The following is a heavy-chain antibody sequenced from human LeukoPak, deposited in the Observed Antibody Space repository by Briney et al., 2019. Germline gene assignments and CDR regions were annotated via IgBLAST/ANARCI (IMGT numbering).Heavy chain of an antibody. CDR2: IKQDGSEK. J-gene: IGHJ6*03. Sequence: GGSLRLSCAASGFTFSRYWMSWVRQAPGKGLEWVANIKQDGSEKYYVDSVKGRFTISRDNAKNSLYLQMNSLRAEDTAVYYCARDGYYDFWSGYQDYYYYMDVWGKGTTVTVSS. V-gene: IGHV3-7*01. CDR3: ARDGYYDFWSGYQDYYYYMDV. CDR1: GFTFSRYW. D-gene: IGHD3-3*01.